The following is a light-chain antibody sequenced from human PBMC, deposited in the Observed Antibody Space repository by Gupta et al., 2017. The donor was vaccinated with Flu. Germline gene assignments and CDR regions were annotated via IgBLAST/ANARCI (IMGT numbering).Light chain of an antibody. CDR2: SNN. J-gene: IGLJ3*02. Sequence: QSVLTQPPSASGPPGQRVTISCSGSSSNIGSNTVNWYQHLPGTAPNLLIYSNNQRPSGVPDRISGSKSATSASLAISGLQAEDEADYYCAAGDDSRNGWVFGGGTKLTVL. CDR3: AAGDDSRNGWV. CDR1: SSNIGSNT. V-gene: IGLV1-44*01.